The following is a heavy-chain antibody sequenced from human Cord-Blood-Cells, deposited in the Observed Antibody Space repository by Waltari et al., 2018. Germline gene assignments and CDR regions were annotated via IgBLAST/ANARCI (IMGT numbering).Heavy chain of an antibody. CDR1: GFTFRSYD. J-gene: IGHJ3*02. V-gene: IGHV3-13*01. D-gene: IGHD3-3*01. Sequence: EVQLVESGGGLVQPGGSLRLSCAASGFTFRSYDLHWVRQATGKGLEWVSAIGTAGDTYYPGSVKGRFTISRENAKNSLYLQMNSLRAGDTAVYYCARRSGDAFDIWGQGTMVTVSS. CDR2: IGTAGDT. CDR3: ARRSGDAFDI.